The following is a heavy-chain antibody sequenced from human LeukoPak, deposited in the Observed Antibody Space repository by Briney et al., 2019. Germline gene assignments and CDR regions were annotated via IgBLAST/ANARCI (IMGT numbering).Heavy chain of an antibody. CDR3: TRSSFDYDGSGCFARMDV. CDR1: GFTFSGSD. Sequence: TGGSLRLSCAASGFTFSGSDMHWVRQASGKGLEWLGLITSKPNGHATTYAASVKGRFTISRDDSKNTAYLQMNSLKTEDTAVYYCTRSSFDYDGSGCFARMDVWGQGTTVTVSS. V-gene: IGHV3-73*01. J-gene: IGHJ6*02. CDR2: ITSKPNGHAT. D-gene: IGHD3-22*01.